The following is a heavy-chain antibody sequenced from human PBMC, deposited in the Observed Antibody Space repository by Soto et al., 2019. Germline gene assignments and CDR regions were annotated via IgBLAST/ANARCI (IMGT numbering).Heavy chain of an antibody. Sequence: GGSLRLSCAASGFTFSSYGMHWVRQAPGKGLEWVAVISYDGSNKYYADSVKGRFTISRDNSKNTLYLQMNSLRAEDTAVYYCAKDRWYSSSSKYFQHWGQGTLVTVSS. D-gene: IGHD6-6*01. V-gene: IGHV3-30*18. CDR2: ISYDGSNK. CDR3: AKDRWYSSSSKYFQH. J-gene: IGHJ1*01. CDR1: GFTFSSYG.